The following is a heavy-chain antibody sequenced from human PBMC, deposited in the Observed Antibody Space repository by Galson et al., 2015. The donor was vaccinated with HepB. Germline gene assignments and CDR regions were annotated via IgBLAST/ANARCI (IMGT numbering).Heavy chain of an antibody. CDR2: IGSNI. J-gene: IGHJ2*01. CDR3: ARGAILTGYLNWYFDL. V-gene: IGHV3-21*01. D-gene: IGHD3-9*01. Sequence: SLRLSCAASGFTFSDYGMHWVRQAPGKGLEWVSSIGSNIFYVDSVKGRFTTSRDNAKNALYLQMNSLRDEETAVYYCARGAILTGYLNWYFDLWGRGTLVTVSS. CDR1: GFTFSDYG.